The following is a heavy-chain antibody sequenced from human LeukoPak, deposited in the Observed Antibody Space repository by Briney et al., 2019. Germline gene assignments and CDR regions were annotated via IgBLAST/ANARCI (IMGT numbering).Heavy chain of an antibody. CDR3: ARDSYGMDV. CDR1: GFTFSNYD. CDR2: IWYDGSNK. Sequence: GRSLRLSCAASGFTFSNYDMHWVRQAPGKGLEWVAVIWYDGSNKYYADSVKGRFTISRDNSKNTLYLQMNSLRAEDTAVYYCARDSYGMDVWGQGTTVTVSS. V-gene: IGHV3-33*01. J-gene: IGHJ6*02.